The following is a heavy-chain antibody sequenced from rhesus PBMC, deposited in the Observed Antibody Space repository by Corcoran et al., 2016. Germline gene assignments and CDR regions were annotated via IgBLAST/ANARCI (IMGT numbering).Heavy chain of an antibody. V-gene: IGHV4S18*01. CDR2: NYGSSTST. D-gene: IGHD1-26*01. CDR1: GGSISESYR. J-gene: IGHJ6*01. Sequence: QVQRQESGPGLVKPSETLSLTCAVSGGSISESYRWSWIRQPPGKGVEWIGYNYGSSTSTNYNPSLKSRVTISKDTSKNQFSLKLSSVTAADTAVYYCARGRLNWNYEIYGLDSWGQGVVVTVSS. CDR3: ARGRLNWNYEIYGLDS.